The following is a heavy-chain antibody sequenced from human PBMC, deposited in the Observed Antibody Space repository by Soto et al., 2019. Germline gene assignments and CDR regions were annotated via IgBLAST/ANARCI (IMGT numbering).Heavy chain of an antibody. CDR2: IIPIFGTA. J-gene: IGHJ4*02. CDR1: GGTFSSYA. D-gene: IGHD3-22*01. CDR3: ARDQRRYYYDSSGYYYEFDY. V-gene: IGHV1-69*06. Sequence: SVKVSCKASGGTFSSYAISWVRQAPGQGLEWMGGIIPIFGTANYAQKFQGRVTITADKSTSTAYMELSSLRSEDTAVYYCARDQRRYYYDSSGYYYEFDYWGQGTLVTVSS.